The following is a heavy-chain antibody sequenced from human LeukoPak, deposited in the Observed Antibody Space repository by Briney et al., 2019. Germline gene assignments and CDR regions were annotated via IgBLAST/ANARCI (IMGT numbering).Heavy chain of an antibody. Sequence: VASVKVSCKASGFTFTSSAVQWVRQARGQRLEWIGWIAVGSGNTNYAQKFQERVTITRDMSTSTAYMELSSLRSEDTAVYYCAADPRIAAANDAFDIWGQGTMVTVSS. CDR1: GFTFTSSA. D-gene: IGHD6-13*01. CDR3: AADPRIAAANDAFDI. J-gene: IGHJ3*02. V-gene: IGHV1-58*01. CDR2: IAVGSGNT.